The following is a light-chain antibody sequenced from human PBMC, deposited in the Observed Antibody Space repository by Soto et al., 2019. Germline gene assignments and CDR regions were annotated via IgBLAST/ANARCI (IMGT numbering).Light chain of an antibody. CDR3: QSYDSSDKLI. J-gene: IGLJ7*01. CDR1: SSNIGAGYA. V-gene: IGLV1-40*01. CDR2: DNT. Sequence: QSELTQPPSVSGAPGQRVTISCTGSSSNIGAGYAVHWYQQLPGTAPKLLIYDNTNRPSGVPDRFSASKSATSASLAITGLPAEDEAEYYCQSYDSSDKLIFGGGTQLTVL.